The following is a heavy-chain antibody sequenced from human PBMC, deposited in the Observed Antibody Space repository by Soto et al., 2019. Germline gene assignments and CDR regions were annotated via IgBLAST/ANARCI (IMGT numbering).Heavy chain of an antibody. J-gene: IGHJ5*02. CDR3: ARDGGDIVVVVAAPSWFDP. Sequence: EVQLVESGGGLVKPGGSLRLSCAASGFTFSSYSMNWVRQAPGKGLEWVSSISSSSSYIYYADSVKGRFTISRDNAKNSLYLQMNSLRAEDTAVYYCARDGGDIVVVVAAPSWFDPWGQGTLVTVSS. V-gene: IGHV3-21*01. CDR2: ISSSSSYI. D-gene: IGHD2-15*01. CDR1: GFTFSSYS.